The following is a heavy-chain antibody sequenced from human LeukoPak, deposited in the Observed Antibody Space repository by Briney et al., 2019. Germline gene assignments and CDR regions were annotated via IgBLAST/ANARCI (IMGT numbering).Heavy chain of an antibody. Sequence: SDTLSLTCTVSGGSISSYYWSWIRQPAGKGLEWIGRIYASGSTNYNPSRKSRVTMSVDTSKNQFSLKLSSVTAADTAVYYCARDRYDFWSGYWFDYWGQGTLVTVSS. CDR2: IYASGST. CDR3: ARDRYDFWSGYWFDY. CDR1: GGSISSYY. V-gene: IGHV4-4*07. D-gene: IGHD3-3*01. J-gene: IGHJ4*02.